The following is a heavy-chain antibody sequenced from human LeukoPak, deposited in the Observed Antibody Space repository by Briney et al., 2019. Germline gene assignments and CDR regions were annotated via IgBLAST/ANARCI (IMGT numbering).Heavy chain of an antibody. Sequence: SETLSLTCAVSGGSFSAFFWRWIRQPPGKGLEWIGDVGHSGSADYNPSLKSRVTISVDTSKNQFSLKLSSVTAADTAVYYCARHRSGWLQSSFDYWGQGTLVTVSS. CDR3: ARHRSGWLQSSFDY. CDR2: VGHSGSA. V-gene: IGHV4-34*01. D-gene: IGHD5-24*01. CDR1: GGSFSAFF. J-gene: IGHJ4*02.